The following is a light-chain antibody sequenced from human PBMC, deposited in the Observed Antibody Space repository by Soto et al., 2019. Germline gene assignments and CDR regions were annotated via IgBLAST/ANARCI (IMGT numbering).Light chain of an antibody. CDR2: AAS. V-gene: IGKV1-39*01. CDR3: QQSYSTTWT. J-gene: IGKJ1*01. CDR1: QSISSY. Sequence: DIQMTQSPSTLSGSVGDRVTITGRASQSISSYLNWYQQKPGKAPKLLIYAASSLQSGVPSRFSGSGSGTDFTLTISSLQPEDFATYYCQQSYSTTWTFGQGTKVDIK.